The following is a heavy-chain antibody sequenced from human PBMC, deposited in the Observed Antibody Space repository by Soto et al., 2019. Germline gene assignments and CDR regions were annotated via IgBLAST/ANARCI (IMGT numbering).Heavy chain of an antibody. D-gene: IGHD2-15*01. CDR1: GFTFSSYA. CDR2: ISYDGSNK. V-gene: IGHV3-30-3*01. J-gene: IGHJ4*02. CDR3: ARWGSGPSADDY. Sequence: QVQLVESGGGVVQPGRSLRLSCAASGFTFSSYAMHWVRQAPGKGLEWVAVISYDGSNKYYADSVKGRFTISRDNSKKTVYLQMNSLRAEDTAVYYCARWGSGPSADDYWGQGTLVTVSS.